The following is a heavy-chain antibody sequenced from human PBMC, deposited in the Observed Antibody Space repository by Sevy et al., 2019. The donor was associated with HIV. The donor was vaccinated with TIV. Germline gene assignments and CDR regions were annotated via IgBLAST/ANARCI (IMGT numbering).Heavy chain of an antibody. J-gene: IGHJ3*02. D-gene: IGHD2-2*01. CDR2: IYYSGST. Sequence: SETLSLTCTVSGGSVSSGSYYWSWIRQPPGKGLEWIGYIYYSGSTNYTPSLKSRVTISVDTSKNQFSLKLSSVTAADTAVYYCARADIVVVPAASTDAFDIWGQGTMVTVSS. V-gene: IGHV4-61*01. CDR1: GGSVSSGSYY. CDR3: ARADIVVVPAASTDAFDI.